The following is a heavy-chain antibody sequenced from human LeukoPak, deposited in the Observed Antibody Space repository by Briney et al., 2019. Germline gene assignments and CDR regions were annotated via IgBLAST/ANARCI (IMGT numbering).Heavy chain of an antibody. V-gene: IGHV3-23*01. CDR2: ITGSGGNT. J-gene: IGHJ4*02. CDR3: AKWGDYDVLAGYYVSDY. Sequence: GASLRLSCAASGFTFSNYAMSWVRQAPGKGLEWVSAITGSGGNTYYADSVKGRFTISRDNSKNTLYLQMNSLRAEDTAVYYCAKWGDYDVLAGYYVSDYWGQGTLVTVSS. D-gene: IGHD3-9*01. CDR1: GFTFSNYA.